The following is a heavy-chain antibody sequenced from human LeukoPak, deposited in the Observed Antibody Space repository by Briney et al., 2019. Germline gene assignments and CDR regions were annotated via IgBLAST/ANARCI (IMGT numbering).Heavy chain of an antibody. J-gene: IGHJ4*02. CDR3: ARSVYGVSVDY. D-gene: IGHD4-17*01. CDR1: GFTFTSYA. Sequence: GSLRLSCAASGFTFTSYAMSWIRQPPGKGLEWVGYIYYSGSTNYNPSLKSRVTISVDTSKNQFSLKLSSVTAADTAVYYCARSVYGVSVDYWGQGTLVTVSS. CDR2: IYYSGST. V-gene: IGHV4-59*01.